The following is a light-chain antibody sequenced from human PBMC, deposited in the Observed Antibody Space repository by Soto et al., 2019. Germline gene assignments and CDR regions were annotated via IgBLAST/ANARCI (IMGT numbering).Light chain of an antibody. Sequence: IQITQSPSPLSASVVDIVAITCQASQNINNYLNWYQQKPGRAPKLLIYDASNLEAGVPSRFRGSGSRTDFTFTISRLQPEDIATYYCQQYENLSTFGQGTRLEIK. V-gene: IGKV1-33*01. CDR1: QNINNY. CDR2: DAS. J-gene: IGKJ5*01. CDR3: QQYENLST.